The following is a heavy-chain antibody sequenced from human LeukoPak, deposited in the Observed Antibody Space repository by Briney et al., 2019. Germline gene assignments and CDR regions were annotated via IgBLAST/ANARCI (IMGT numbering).Heavy chain of an antibody. Sequence: PGGSLRLSCAASGXPFSDHEMNWVRQAPGKGLEWVSTISGGAESTYYADSVKGRFTISRDNSKNRLYLQMNSLRAEDTAVYYCAKWDTDRSGYPSYYFDYWGQGTLVTVSS. CDR2: ISGGAEST. CDR1: GXPFSDHE. V-gene: IGHV3-23*01. CDR3: AKWDTDRSGYPSYYFDY. J-gene: IGHJ4*02. D-gene: IGHD3-22*01.